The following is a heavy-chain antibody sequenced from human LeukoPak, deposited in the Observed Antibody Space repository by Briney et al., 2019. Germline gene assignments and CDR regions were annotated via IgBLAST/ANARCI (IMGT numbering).Heavy chain of an antibody. CDR1: GYAFTGYY. CDR3: AREGSSAYFDY. CDR2: INPNSGGT. D-gene: IGHD1-26*01. V-gene: IGHV1-2*06. Sequence: ASLKVSCRASGYAFTGYYMHWVRHAPGQGLEWMGRINPNSGGTNYAQKFQGRVTMTRDTSISTAYMELSRLRSDDTAVYYCAREGSSAYFDYWGQGTLVTVSS. J-gene: IGHJ4*02.